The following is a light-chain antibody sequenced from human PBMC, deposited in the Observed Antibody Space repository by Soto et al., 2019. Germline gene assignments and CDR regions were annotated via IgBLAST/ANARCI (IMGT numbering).Light chain of an antibody. J-gene: IGKJ2*01. CDR2: DAS. CDR3: QQYESSPTSYT. Sequence: EIVLTQSPGTLSLSPGERATLSCRASQSLTSTYLAWYQQKPGQAPRLLIYDASSRATGIPDRFSGSGSGTDFTLTISRLEPEDFAVYYCQQYESSPTSYTFGQGTKLEIK. V-gene: IGKV3-20*01. CDR1: QSLTSTY.